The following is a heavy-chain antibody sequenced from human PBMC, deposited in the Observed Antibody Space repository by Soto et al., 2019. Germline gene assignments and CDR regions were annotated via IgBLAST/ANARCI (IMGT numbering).Heavy chain of an antibody. CDR1: GFTFSSYT. Sequence: PGGSLRLSCAASGFTFSSYTMGWVRQAPGKGLEWVSAISGTSSRTYYADSVKGRFAISRDNSKNTLYLQMNSLRAEDTAVYYCAQTAEAVAATVYGNWGQGTLVTVSS. CDR3: AQTAEAVAATVYGN. CDR2: ISGTSSRT. D-gene: IGHD6-19*01. V-gene: IGHV3-23*01. J-gene: IGHJ4*02.